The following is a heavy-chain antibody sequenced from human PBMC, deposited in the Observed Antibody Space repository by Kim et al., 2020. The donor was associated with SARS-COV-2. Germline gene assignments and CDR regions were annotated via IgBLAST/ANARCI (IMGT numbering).Heavy chain of an antibody. Sequence: ADSVGGRLTISGNNAKNSLFLQMNSLRTEDTAFYYCAKGQGHIVATTYFDYWGPGTLVTVSS. D-gene: IGHD5-12*01. CDR3: AKGQGHIVATTYFDY. V-gene: IGHV3-9*01. J-gene: IGHJ4*02.